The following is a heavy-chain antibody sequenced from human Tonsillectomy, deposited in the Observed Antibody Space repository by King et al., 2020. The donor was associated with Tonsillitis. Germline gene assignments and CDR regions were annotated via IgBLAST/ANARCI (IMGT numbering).Heavy chain of an antibody. V-gene: IGHV3-21*01. CDR1: GFTFSSYS. J-gene: IGHJ4*02. CDR2: ISSSSSYI. Sequence: VQLVESGGGLVKPGGSLRLSCAASGFTFSSYSMNWVRQAPGKGLEWVSSISSSSSYIYYADSVKGRFTISRDNAKNSLYLQLNSLRAEDTGVHYCARKPIAGTTSVDYWGQGTLVTVSS. D-gene: IGHD1-7*01. CDR3: ARKPIAGTTSVDY.